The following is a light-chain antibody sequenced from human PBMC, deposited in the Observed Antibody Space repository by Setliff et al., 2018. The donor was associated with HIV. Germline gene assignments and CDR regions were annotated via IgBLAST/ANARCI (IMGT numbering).Light chain of an antibody. CDR3: CSYASNANFV. J-gene: IGLJ1*01. Sequence: QSALAQPASVSGSPGQSITISCTGASSDVGGYNYVSWYQQYPGKAPRLMIYEVSNRPSGVSNHFSGSKSGNTAFLTISGLQTEDEAEYYCCSYASNANFVFGTGTKVT. CDR1: SSDVGGYNY. CDR2: EVS. V-gene: IGLV2-14*01.